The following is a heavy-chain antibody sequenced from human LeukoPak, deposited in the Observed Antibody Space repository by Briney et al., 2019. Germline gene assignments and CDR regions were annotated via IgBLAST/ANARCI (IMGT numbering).Heavy chain of an antibody. J-gene: IGHJ4*02. D-gene: IGHD5-18*01. CDR2: IKEDGTDK. CDR3: ARDAAYGYDRFDY. V-gene: IGHV3-7*01. Sequence: GGSLRLSCAASGFTFSSYWMSWVRQAPGKGLEWVANIKEDGTDKNYVESLKGRFTISRDNAKNSLYLQMNNLRAEDTAIYYCARDAAYGYDRFDYWGQGTQVTVSS. CDR1: GFTFSSYW.